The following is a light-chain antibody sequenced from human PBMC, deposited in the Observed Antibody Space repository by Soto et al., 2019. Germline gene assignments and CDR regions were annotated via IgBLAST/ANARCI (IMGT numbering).Light chain of an antibody. CDR2: EVS. CDR1: SSDVGGYNY. CDR3: SSYTSSSTYV. J-gene: IGLJ1*01. V-gene: IGLV2-14*01. Sequence: QSVLTQPASVSGSPGQSITISCTGTSSDVGGYNYVSWYQQHPGKAPKLMIYEVSNRPSGVSNRFSGSKSGNTASLTISGLQAEDEADYYCSSYTSSSTYVFGTGTKGIAL.